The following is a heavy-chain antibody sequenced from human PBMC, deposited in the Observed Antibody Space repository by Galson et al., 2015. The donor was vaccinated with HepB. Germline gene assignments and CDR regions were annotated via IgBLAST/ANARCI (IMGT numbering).Heavy chain of an antibody. D-gene: IGHD3-10*01. Sequence: SGAEVKKPGESLRLSCAASGFTFSSYGMNWVRQAPGKGLEWVAVIYYDGSNKYYADSVKGRFTISKDNSKNTLYLQMNSLRAEDTAVYYCETWRGPWPRGYLEDWGQGTLVTVSS. V-gene: IGHV3-33*01. J-gene: IGHJ1*01. CDR3: ETWRGPWPRGYLED. CDR2: IYYDGSNK. CDR1: GFTFSSYG.